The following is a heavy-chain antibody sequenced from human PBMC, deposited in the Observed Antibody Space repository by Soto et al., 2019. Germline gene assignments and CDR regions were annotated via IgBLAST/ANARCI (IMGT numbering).Heavy chain of an antibody. D-gene: IGHD3-16*01. CDR2: TSYDGSNN. Sequence: QVQLVESGGGVVQPGTSLRLSCVGSGFTFRSYVIHWVRQAPGKGLEWVALTSYDGSNNFYGDSVKGRFTISRDNSRNTVELQMDSLRLEDTSIYYCAWGGTAGGLDVWGQGTLVSVSS. CDR1: GFTFRSYV. CDR3: AWGGTAGGLDV. J-gene: IGHJ4*02. V-gene: IGHV3-33*05.